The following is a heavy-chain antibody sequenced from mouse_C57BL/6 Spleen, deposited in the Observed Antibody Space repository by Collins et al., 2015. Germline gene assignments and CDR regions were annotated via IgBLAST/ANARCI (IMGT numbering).Heavy chain of an antibody. CDR2: IYPGDGDT. CDR1: GYAFSSSW. V-gene: IGHV1-82*01. CDR3: ASVRGFAY. Sequence: QVQLQQSGPELVKPGASVKISCKASGYAFSSSWMNWVKQRPGKGLEWIGRIYPGDGDTNYNGKFKGKATLTADKSSSAAYMQLSSLTSEDSAVYFCASVRGFAYWGQGTLVTVSA. J-gene: IGHJ3*01.